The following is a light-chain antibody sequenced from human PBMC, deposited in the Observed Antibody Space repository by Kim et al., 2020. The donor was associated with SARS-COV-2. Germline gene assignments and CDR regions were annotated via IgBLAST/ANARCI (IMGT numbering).Light chain of an antibody. CDR1: HDITNF. Sequence: DIQMTQSPSSMSAFVGDSVTITCQASHDITNFLNWYQKKPGTAPKLLIYDASNLETGVPSRFRGSGFGTDFTFTITSLQPEDVATYYCQQYDSIPIIFGGGTKVDIK. J-gene: IGKJ4*01. V-gene: IGKV1-33*01. CDR2: DAS. CDR3: QQYDSIPII.